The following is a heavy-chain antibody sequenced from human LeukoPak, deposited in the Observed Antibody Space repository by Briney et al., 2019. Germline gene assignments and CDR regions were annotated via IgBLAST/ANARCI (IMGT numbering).Heavy chain of an antibody. CDR3: ARDGSGNWLDP. J-gene: IGHJ5*02. Sequence: EGSVTVSCKASGYTFTGYYMHWVRQAPGQGLEWMGWINPNSGGTNYAQKFHDRFSITTDTSTSTAYMELRSLRSDDTAVYYCARDGSGNWLDPWGQGTLVTVFS. CDR2: INPNSGGT. V-gene: IGHV1-2*02. CDR1: GYTFTGYY. D-gene: IGHD3-10*01.